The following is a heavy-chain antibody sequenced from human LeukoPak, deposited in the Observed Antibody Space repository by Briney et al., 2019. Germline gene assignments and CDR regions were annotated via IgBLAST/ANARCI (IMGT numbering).Heavy chain of an antibody. CDR2: IRYDGSEK. CDR1: GFTFSNNG. CDR3: TRDHYYAIDF. Sequence: GGSLRLSCAASGFTFSNNGMHWVRQAPGKGLDWVAVIRYDGSEKYYADSVKGRFTISRDNSKNTLFLQMNSVKPEDTAIYYCTRDHYYAIDFWGQGTTVTVSS. V-gene: IGHV3-33*01. J-gene: IGHJ6*02.